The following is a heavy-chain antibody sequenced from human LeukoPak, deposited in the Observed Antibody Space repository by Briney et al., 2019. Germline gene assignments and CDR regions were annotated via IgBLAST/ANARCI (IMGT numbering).Heavy chain of an antibody. CDR1: GGTFSSYA. Sequence: SVKVSCKASGGTFSSYAISCVRQAPGQGLEWMGRMIRILGIANYAQKFQGRVTITADKSTSTAYMELSSLRSEDTAVYYCARDSIAVAGTQLYYYYGMDVWGQGTTVTVSS. V-gene: IGHV1-69*04. CDR3: ARDSIAVAGTQLYYYYGMDV. CDR2: MIRILGIA. D-gene: IGHD6-19*01. J-gene: IGHJ6*02.